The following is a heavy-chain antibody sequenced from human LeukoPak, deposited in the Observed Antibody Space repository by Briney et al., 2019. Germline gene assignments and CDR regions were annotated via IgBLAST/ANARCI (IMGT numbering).Heavy chain of an antibody. V-gene: IGHV4-59*08. CDR1: GGSISSYY. CDR2: IYYSGST. CDR3: ARLPYGDYYYYMDV. J-gene: IGHJ6*03. Sequence: SETLSLTCTVFGGSISSYYWSWIRQPPGKGLEWIGYIYYSGSTNYNPSLKSRVTISVDTSKNQFSLKLSSVTAADTAVYYCARLPYGDYYYYMDVWGKGTTVTVSS. D-gene: IGHD4-17*01.